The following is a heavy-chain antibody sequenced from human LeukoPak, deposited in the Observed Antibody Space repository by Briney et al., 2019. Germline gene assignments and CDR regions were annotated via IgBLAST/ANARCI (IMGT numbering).Heavy chain of an antibody. Sequence: SLRLSCAASGFTFDDYAMHWVRQAPGKGLEWVSGISWNSGNIGYADSVKGRFTISRDNARNSLYLQMDSLRAEDTAVYYCARDRAWNYFDYWGQGTLVTVSS. D-gene: IGHD3-3*01. CDR3: ARDRAWNYFDY. CDR2: ISWNSGNI. V-gene: IGHV3-9*01. CDR1: GFTFDDYA. J-gene: IGHJ4*02.